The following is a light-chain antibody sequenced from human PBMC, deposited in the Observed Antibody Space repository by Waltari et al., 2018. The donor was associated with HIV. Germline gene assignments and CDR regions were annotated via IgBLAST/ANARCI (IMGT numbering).Light chain of an antibody. Sequence: QSALTQPPSASGSPGQSVTIPCIGTSSDVGTYNYVSWYHHHPGRAPKLMIFEVNQRASGVPDRFSASRSGNTAYLTVSGLQPEDEADYYCSSYVGNNIYVFGTGTKVTVL. J-gene: IGLJ1*01. CDR2: EVN. CDR1: SSDVGTYNY. CDR3: SSYVGNNIYV. V-gene: IGLV2-8*01.